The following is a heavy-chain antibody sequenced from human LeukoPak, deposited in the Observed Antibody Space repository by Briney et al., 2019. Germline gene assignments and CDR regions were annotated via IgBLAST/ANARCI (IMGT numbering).Heavy chain of an antibody. J-gene: IGHJ6*02. CDR3: AKIMSGTTYYGMDV. CDR1: GFTFSSYA. D-gene: IGHD1-7*01. CDR2: ISGSGGST. Sequence: GGSLRLSCAASGFTFSSYAMSWVRQAPGKGLEWVSAISGSGGSTYYADSVKGRFTISRDNSKNTLYLQMNSLRAEDTAVYYCAKIMSGTTYYGMDVWGQGTTVTVSS. V-gene: IGHV3-23*01.